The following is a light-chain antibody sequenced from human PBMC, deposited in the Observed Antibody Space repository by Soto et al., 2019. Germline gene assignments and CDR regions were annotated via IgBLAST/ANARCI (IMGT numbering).Light chain of an antibody. Sequence: EIVLTQSPATLSLSPGERATLSCRASQSVSSYLAWYQQKPGQAPRLLIYDASNRATGIPARFSGSGSGTDFTLTISSLEPEDFAVYDCQLYGSSPWTFGQGTKVDIK. CDR1: QSVSSY. CDR2: DAS. J-gene: IGKJ1*01. V-gene: IGKV3-11*01. CDR3: QLYGSSPWT.